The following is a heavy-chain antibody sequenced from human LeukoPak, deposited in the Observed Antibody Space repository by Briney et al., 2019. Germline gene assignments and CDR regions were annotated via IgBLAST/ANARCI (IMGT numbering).Heavy chain of an antibody. V-gene: IGHV3-53*01. CDR3: ARVLIAAAGTLAEYFQH. Sequence: GGSLRLSCAASGFTVSSNYMSWVRQAPGKGLEWVSVIYSGGSTYYADSVKGRFTISRDNSKNTLYLQMNSLRAEDTAVYYCARVLIAAAGTLAEYFQHWGQGTLVTVSS. CDR1: GFTVSSNY. D-gene: IGHD6-13*01. J-gene: IGHJ1*01. CDR2: IYSGGST.